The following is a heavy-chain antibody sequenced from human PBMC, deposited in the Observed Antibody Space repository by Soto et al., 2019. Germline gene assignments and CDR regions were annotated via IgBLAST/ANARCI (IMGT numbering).Heavy chain of an antibody. Sequence: ASVKVSCKASGYTFTSYDINWVRQATGQGLEWMGWMNPNSGNTGYAQKFQGRVTMTRSTSISTAYMELSSLRSEDTAVYYCARASTDYDFWSGPGEYYYYYMDVWGKGTTVTVSS. CDR3: ARASTDYDFWSGPGEYYYYYMDV. V-gene: IGHV1-8*01. CDR1: GYTFTSYD. D-gene: IGHD3-3*01. CDR2: MNPNSGNT. J-gene: IGHJ6*03.